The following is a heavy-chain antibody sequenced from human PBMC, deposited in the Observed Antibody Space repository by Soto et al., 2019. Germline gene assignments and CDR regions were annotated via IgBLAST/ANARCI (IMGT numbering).Heavy chain of an antibody. D-gene: IGHD2-15*01. CDR1: GYTFTSYD. Sequence: QVQLVQSGAEVKKPGASVKVSCKASGYTFTSYDINWVRQATGQGLEWMGWMNPNSGNTGYAQKFQGRVTMTRNTSIITAYMELSSLRAEDTAVYYCARGRRCSGGSCYPYYYYYYMDVWGKGTTVTVSS. V-gene: IGHV1-8*01. J-gene: IGHJ6*03. CDR3: ARGRRCSGGSCYPYYYYYYMDV. CDR2: MNPNSGNT.